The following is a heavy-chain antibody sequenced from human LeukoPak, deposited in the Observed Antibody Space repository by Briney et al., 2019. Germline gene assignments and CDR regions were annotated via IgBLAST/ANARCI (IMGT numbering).Heavy chain of an antibody. Sequence: AGGSLTLSCAASGFPCSTYSMNWVRQAPGKGLEWVSYISSSGSTINYADSVKGRFTISRDNAKNSLYLQMNSLRAEDTAVYYCARDIGFGEFELYYFDYWGRGTVHSVPS. CDR3: ARDIGFGEFELYYFDY. J-gene: IGHJ4*02. CDR2: ISSSGSTI. V-gene: IGHV3-48*04. CDR1: GFPCSTYS. D-gene: IGHD3-10*01.